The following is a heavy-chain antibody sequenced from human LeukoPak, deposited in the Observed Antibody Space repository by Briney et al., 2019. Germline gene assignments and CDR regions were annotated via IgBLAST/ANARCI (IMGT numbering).Heavy chain of an antibody. CDR2: INPNSGGT. V-gene: IGHV1-2*02. D-gene: IGHD4-17*01. CDR3: ARGIYYGDPAFDY. CDR1: GYTFTGYY. J-gene: IGHJ4*02. Sequence: ASVKVSCRASGYTFTGYYMHWVRQAPGQGLEWMGWINPNSGGTNYAQKFQGRVTMTRDTSISTAYMELSRLRSDDTAVYYCARGIYYGDPAFDYWGQGTLVTVSS.